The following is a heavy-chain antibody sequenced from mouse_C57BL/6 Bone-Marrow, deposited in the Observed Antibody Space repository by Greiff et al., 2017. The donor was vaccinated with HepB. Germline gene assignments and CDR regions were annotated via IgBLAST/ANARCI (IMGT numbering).Heavy chain of an antibody. CDR3: ARRQYYGSDAFDY. D-gene: IGHD1-1*01. CDR1: GFTFSDYG. J-gene: IGHJ2*01. CDR2: ISNLAYSI. Sequence: EVKLMESGGGLVQPGGSLKLSCAASGFTFSDYGMAWVRQAPRKGLEWVAFISNLAYSIYYADTVTGRFTISRENAKNTLYLELSSLRSEDTAVYDCARRQYYGSDAFDYWGQGTTLTVSS. V-gene: IGHV5-15*01.